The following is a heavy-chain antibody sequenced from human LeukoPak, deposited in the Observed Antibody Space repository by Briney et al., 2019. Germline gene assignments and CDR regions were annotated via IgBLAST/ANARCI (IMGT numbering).Heavy chain of an antibody. Sequence: SETLSLTCTVSGGSISSYYWSWIRQPPGKGLEWIGYIYYSGSTNYNPSLKSRVTISVDTSKNQFSLKLSSVTAADTAVYYRASVGLYHNWFDPWGQGTPVTVSS. CDR1: GGSISSYY. J-gene: IGHJ5*02. CDR3: ASVGLYHNWFDP. CDR2: IYYSGST. D-gene: IGHD1-26*01. V-gene: IGHV4-59*01.